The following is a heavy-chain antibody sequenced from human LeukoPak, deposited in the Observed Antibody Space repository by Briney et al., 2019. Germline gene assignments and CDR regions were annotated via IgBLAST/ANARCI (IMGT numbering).Heavy chain of an antibody. D-gene: IGHD2-2*01. V-gene: IGHV4-59*01. CDR3: ARGRYCSGTSCPPDFDY. J-gene: IGHJ4*02. Sequence: SETLSLTCTVSGGSISSYYWSWVRQPPGKGLEWIGYIYYSGSTNYNPSLKSRVTISVDTSKNQFSLKLSSVTAADTAVYYCARGRYCSGTSCPPDFDYWGQGTLVTVSS. CDR2: IYYSGST. CDR1: GGSISSYY.